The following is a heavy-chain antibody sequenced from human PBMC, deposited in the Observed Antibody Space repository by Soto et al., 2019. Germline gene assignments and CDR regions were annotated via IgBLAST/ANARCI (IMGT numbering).Heavy chain of an antibody. Sequence: SETLSLTCTVSGGSISSGDYYRSWIRQPPGKGLEWIGYIYYSGSTYYNPSLKSRVTISVDTSKNQFSLKLSSVTAADTAVYYCARASGTPRGFDPWGQGTLVTVSS. V-gene: IGHV4-30-4*01. CDR3: ARASGTPRGFDP. D-gene: IGHD1-7*01. J-gene: IGHJ5*02. CDR1: GGSISSGDYY. CDR2: IYYSGST.